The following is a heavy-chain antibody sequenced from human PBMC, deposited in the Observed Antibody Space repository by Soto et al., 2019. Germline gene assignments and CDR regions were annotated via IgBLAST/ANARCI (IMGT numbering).Heavy chain of an antibody. D-gene: IGHD2-15*01. CDR1: GYTFTSSG. CDR3: AIDVGGGCFGS. V-gene: IGHV1-18*01. J-gene: IGHJ5*01. CDR2: ISAYNGNT. Sequence: ASVKVSCKASGYTFTSSGISWVRQAPGQGLEWMGWISAYNGNTNYAQKLQGRVTMTTDTSTSTAYMELWSLRSDDPAVYYCAIDVGGGCFGSFGKVTLGTVSS.